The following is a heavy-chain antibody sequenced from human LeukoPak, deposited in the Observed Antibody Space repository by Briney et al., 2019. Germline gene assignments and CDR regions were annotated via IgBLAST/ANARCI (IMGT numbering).Heavy chain of an antibody. Sequence: PSETLSLICTVSGGSISSSNYYWGWIRQPPGKGLEWIGSIYYSGSTYYNPSLKSRVTISVDTSRNQTSLKLSSVTAADTAVYYCARQAKGYMDVWGKGTTVTVSS. J-gene: IGHJ6*03. CDR3: ARQAKGYMDV. CDR2: IYYSGST. V-gene: IGHV4-39*01. CDR1: GGSISSSNYY.